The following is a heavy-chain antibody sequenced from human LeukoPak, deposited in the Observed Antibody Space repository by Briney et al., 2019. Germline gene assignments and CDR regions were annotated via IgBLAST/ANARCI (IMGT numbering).Heavy chain of an antibody. CDR2: IYHSGST. CDR1: GGSISSSSYY. J-gene: IGHJ4*02. CDR3: ARQGYCANGVCSISDY. D-gene: IGHD2-8*01. V-gene: IGHV4-39*01. Sequence: KPSETLSLTCTVSGGSISSSSYYWGWIRQPPGKGLEWIGTIYHSGSTYYNPSLKSRVTISVDTSNNQFSLKLNSVTAADTAVYYCARQGYCANGVCSISDYWGQGTLVTVSS.